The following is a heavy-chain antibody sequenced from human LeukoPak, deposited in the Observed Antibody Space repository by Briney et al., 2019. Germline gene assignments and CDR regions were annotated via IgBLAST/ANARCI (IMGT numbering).Heavy chain of an antibody. Sequence: PGGSLRLSCAASGFPLSSYAMSWIRQPPGKGLEWIGSLYYSGSTYYNPSLKSRVTISEDTSKNQCSLRLSSVTAADTAVYYCARLRGATVAHNWFDPWGQGTLVTVSS. CDR2: LYYSGST. D-gene: IGHD6-19*01. CDR1: GFPLSSYA. J-gene: IGHJ5*02. V-gene: IGHV4-38-2*01. CDR3: ARLRGATVAHNWFDP.